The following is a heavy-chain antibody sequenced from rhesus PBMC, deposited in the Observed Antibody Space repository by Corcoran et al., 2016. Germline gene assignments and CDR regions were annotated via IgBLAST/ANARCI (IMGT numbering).Heavy chain of an antibody. Sequence: EVQLVESGGGLVQPGGSLRLSCAASGFTFSSSAMHWVRQASGKGLEWVGRIRIKTNIYETGYASSVKGRFTISRDDSKNTAYLQMNSLKTEDTAVYYCARGFSGSYPYYYGLDSWGQGVVVTVSS. CDR1: GFTFSSSA. V-gene: IGHV3-118*01. D-gene: IGHD3-16*01. CDR3: ARGFSGSYPYYYGLDS. CDR2: IRIKTNIYET. J-gene: IGHJ6*01.